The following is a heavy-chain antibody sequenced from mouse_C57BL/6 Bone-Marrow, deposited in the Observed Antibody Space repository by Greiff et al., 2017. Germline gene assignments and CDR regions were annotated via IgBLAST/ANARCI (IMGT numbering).Heavy chain of an antibody. CDR1: GFTITDDC. J-gene: IGHJ4*01. V-gene: IGHV14-4*01. CDR2: IDPENGYT. CDR3: TTWGYAMDY. Sequence: EVQLQQSGAELVRPWASVKLSCTASGFTITDDCMHWVSQTPEQGLEWIGWIDPENGYTEYASKFQGKSTITADPSSNTAYLQQRRLTSEDTAVYYSTTWGYAMDYWGQGTSVTVSS.